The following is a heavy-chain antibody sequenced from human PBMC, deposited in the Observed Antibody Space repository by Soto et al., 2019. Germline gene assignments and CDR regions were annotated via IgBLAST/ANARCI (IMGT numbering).Heavy chain of an antibody. CDR2: IYYSGST. J-gene: IGHJ6*02. V-gene: IGHV4-31*03. CDR3: ARDSGVPATRQGYYYGMDV. CDR1: GGSISSGGYY. Sequence: PSETLSLTCTVSGGSISSGGYYWSWIRQHPGKGLEWIGYIYYSGSTYYNPSLKSRVTISVDTSKNQFSLKLSSVTAADTAVYYCARDSGVPATRQGYYYGMDVWGQGTTVTVSS. D-gene: IGHD2-2*01.